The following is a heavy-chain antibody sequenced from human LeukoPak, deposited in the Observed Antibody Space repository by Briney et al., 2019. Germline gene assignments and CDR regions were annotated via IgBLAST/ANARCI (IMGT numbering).Heavy chain of an antibody. D-gene: IGHD3-10*01. CDR3: ARGERYYGSALYFYYYYMDV. V-gene: IGHV3-30*02. CDR1: GFTFSSYG. Sequence: QPGGSLRLSCAASGFTFSSYGMHWVRQAPGKGLEWVAFIRYDGSNKYYADSVKGRFTISRDNSKNTLYLQMNSLRAEDTAVYYCARGERYYGSALYFYYYYMDVWGKGTTVTISS. CDR2: IRYDGSNK. J-gene: IGHJ6*03.